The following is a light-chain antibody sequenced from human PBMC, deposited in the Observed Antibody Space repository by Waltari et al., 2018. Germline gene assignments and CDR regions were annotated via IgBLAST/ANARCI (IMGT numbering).Light chain of an antibody. J-gene: IGKJ3*01. CDR1: QSVSSY. CDR3: QQRDNWPPVGT. CDR2: DAS. V-gene: IGKV3-11*01. Sequence: EIVLTQSPVTLSLYPGESATIYYRASQSVSSYLAWYQQKPGQAPRLLIYDASNRASGIPARFSGSGSGTDFTLTISSLEPEDFAVYYCQQRDNWPPVGTFGPGTKVEIK.